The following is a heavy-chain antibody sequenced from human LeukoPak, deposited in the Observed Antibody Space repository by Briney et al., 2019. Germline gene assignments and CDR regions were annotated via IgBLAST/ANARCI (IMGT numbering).Heavy chain of an antibody. J-gene: IGHJ6*02. V-gene: IGHV3-11*01. CDR1: GFTFSDYY. D-gene: IGHD3-9*01. Sequence: PGGSLRLSCAASGFTFSDYYMSWIRQAPGKGLEWVSYISSSGSTIYYADSVKGRFTISRDNAKNSLYLQMNSLRAEDTAVYYCARMKNDILTGYWGLGYYYYGMDVWGQGTTVTVSS. CDR2: ISSSGSTI. CDR3: ARMKNDILTGYWGLGYYYYGMDV.